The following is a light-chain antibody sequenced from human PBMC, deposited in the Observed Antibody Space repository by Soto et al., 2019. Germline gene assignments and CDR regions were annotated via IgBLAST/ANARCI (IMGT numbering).Light chain of an antibody. CDR2: GAS. CDR3: QQHSDVPPWT. V-gene: IGKV3-15*01. Sequence: EILMTKSQARMSVSPGERATLACRRSQSVSSIVAWYQQQPGQAPRLLIYGASNRATGIPARFSGSGSGTDFSLTITSRQSEDFAVYDCQQHSDVPPWTFGQGTKVDI. J-gene: IGKJ1*01. CDR1: QSVSSI.